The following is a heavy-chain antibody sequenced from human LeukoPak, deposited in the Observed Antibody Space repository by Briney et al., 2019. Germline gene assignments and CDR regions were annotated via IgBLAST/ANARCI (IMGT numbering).Heavy chain of an antibody. J-gene: IGHJ4*02. D-gene: IGHD6-19*01. V-gene: IGHV3-9*03. CDR1: GFTFDDYA. CDR2: ISWNSGSI. Sequence: GRSLRLSCAASGFTFDDYAMHWVRQAPGKGLEWVSGISWNSGSIGYADSVKGRFTISRDNAKNSLYLQMNSLRAEDMALYYCAKGQWLSSHFDYWGQGTLVTVSS. CDR3: AKGQWLSSHFDY.